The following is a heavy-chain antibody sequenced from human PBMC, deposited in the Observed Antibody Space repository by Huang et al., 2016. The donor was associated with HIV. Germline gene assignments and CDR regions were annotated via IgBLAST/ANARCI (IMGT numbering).Heavy chain of an antibody. V-gene: IGHV1-45*02. D-gene: IGHD3-3*01. CDR2: STPFNGNT. Sequence: QMQVVQSGAEVKKTGSSVKVSCKASGYTFTYRYLHWVRQAPGQALEWVGWSTPFNGNTNYAQKFQDRVTITLDRSMSTAYMELSSLRSEDTAMYYCASGVVWPFDRFDYWGQGTLVTVSS. CDR1: GYTFTYRY. CDR3: ASGVVWPFDRFDY. J-gene: IGHJ4*02.